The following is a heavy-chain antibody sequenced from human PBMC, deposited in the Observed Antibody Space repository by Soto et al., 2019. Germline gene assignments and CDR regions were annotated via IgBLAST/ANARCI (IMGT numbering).Heavy chain of an antibody. Sequence: GESLKISCKGSGYSFTSYWIGWVRQMPGKGLEWMGIIYPGDSDTRYSPSFQGQVTISADKSISTAYLQWSSLKASDTAMYYCARDSVVRFPKFLAGLRKYPDEGYYYYGMDVWGQGTTVTVSS. CDR3: ARDSVVRFPKFLAGLRKYPDEGYYYYGMDV. D-gene: IGHD2-15*01. V-gene: IGHV5-51*01. CDR1: GYSFTSYW. CDR2: IYPGDSDT. J-gene: IGHJ6*02.